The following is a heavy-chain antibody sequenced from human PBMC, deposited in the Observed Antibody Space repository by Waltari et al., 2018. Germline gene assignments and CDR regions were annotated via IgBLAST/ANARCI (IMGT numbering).Heavy chain of an antibody. J-gene: IGHJ5*02. Sequence: EVQLVESGGGLVQPGRSLRLSCTASGFTFGDYAMSWFRQAPGKGLEWVGFIRRKAYGGTTEYAASVKGRFTISRDDSKSIAYLQMNSLKTEDTAVYYCTRGSSSWYLEDWFDPWGQGTLVTVSS. CDR2: IRRKAYGGTT. D-gene: IGHD6-13*01. CDR3: TRGSSSWYLEDWFDP. CDR1: GFTFGDYA. V-gene: IGHV3-49*03.